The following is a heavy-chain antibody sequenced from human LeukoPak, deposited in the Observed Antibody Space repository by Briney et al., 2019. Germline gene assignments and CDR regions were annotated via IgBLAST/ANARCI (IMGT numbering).Heavy chain of an antibody. D-gene: IGHD3-22*01. V-gene: IGHV1-24*01. CDR3: ATSPLTDYDSSGYFDLGY. CDR2: FDPEDGET. J-gene: IGHJ4*02. Sequence: ASVKVSCKVSGYTLTELSMHWVRQAPGKGLEWMGGFDPEDGETVYARKFQGRVTMTEDTSTDTAYMELSGLRSEDTAVYYCATSPLTDYDSSGYFDLGYWGQGTLVTVSS. CDR1: GYTLTELS.